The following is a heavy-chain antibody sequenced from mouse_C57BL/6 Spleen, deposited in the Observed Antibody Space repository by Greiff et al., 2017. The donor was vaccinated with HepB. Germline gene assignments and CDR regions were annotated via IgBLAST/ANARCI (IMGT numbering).Heavy chain of an antibody. Sequence: EVHLVESGEGLVKPGGSLKLSCAASGFTFSSYAMSWVRQTPEKRLEWVAYISSGGDYIYYADTVKGRFTISRDNARNTLYLQMSSLKSEDTAMYYCTRYSWEENYFDYWGQGTTLTVSS. D-gene: IGHD4-1*01. V-gene: IGHV5-9-1*02. CDR3: TRYSWEENYFDY. CDR2: ISSGGDYI. J-gene: IGHJ2*01. CDR1: GFTFSSYA.